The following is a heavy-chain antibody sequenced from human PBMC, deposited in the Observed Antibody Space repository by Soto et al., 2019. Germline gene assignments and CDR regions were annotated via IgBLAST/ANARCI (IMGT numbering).Heavy chain of an antibody. CDR3: ARDHPYYDLSTGYYPTRLPCFDP. J-gene: IGHJ5*02. CDR1: GGTISSGDYY. V-gene: IGHV4-30-4*01. D-gene: IGHD3-9*01. Sequence: SETLSLSCTVSGGTISSGDYYWRWIRQPPGKGLEWIGYIYYSGSTFYNPSLKSRVTMSLDTSKNQFSLKLSSVTAADTAVYYCARDHPYYDLSTGYYPTRLPCFDPWGQGTLVTVSP. CDR2: IYYSGST.